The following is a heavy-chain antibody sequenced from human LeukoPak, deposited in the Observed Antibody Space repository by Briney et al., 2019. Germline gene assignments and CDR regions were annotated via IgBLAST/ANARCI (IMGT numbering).Heavy chain of an antibody. CDR1: GGSISSYY. CDR2: IFTSENT. D-gene: IGHD3-22*01. J-gene: IGHJ3*02. CDR3: ARGPRASSGYSFDI. Sequence: SETLSLTCTVSGGSISSYYWSWIRQPAGKGLEWIGRIFTSENTNYNPSLKSRVTMSVDTSNNQFSLKLNSVTAADSAVYYCARGPRASSGYSFDIWGQGTMVTVSS. V-gene: IGHV4-4*07.